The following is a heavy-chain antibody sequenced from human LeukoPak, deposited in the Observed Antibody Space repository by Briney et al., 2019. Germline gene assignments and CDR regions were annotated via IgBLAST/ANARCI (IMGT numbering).Heavy chain of an antibody. J-gene: IGHJ4*02. Sequence: SGGSLRLSCEASGSGFTFGNFGMSWVRQAPGKGLEWVSAISGSGGSTYYADSVKGRFTISRDNSKNTLYLQMNSLRAEDTAVYYCAPFLGATTPLDYWGQGTLVTVSS. CDR2: ISGSGGST. V-gene: IGHV3-23*01. CDR3: APFLGATTPLDY. CDR1: GSGFTFGNFG. D-gene: IGHD1-26*01.